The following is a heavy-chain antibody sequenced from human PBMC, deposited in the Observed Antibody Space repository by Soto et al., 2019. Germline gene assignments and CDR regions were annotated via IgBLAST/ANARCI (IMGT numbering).Heavy chain of an antibody. CDR3: ARLDWGYYRSGY. Sequence: QVQLVESGGGLVKPGGSLRLSCAASGFTFSDYYMSWIRQAPGKGLEWLSYISSRSSTIYYADSVKGRSTKSRDNAKNSLYRQMNGLRAEDTAVYYWARLDWGYYRSGYWGRGTLFTVSS. D-gene: IGHD3-16*02. CDR2: ISSRSSTI. V-gene: IGHV3-11*01. CDR1: GFTFSDYY. J-gene: IGHJ4*02.